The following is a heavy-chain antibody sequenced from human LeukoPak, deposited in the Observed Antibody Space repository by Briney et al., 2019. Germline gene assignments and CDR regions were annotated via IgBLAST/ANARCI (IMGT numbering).Heavy chain of an antibody. J-gene: IGHJ4*02. CDR1: GFTFSDRY. D-gene: IGHD3-10*01. V-gene: IGHV3-11*01. Sequence: KAGGSLRLSCAASGFTFSDRYMSWIRQAPGKGLEWLSFISDSGDPTYHADSVKGRFTISRDNAKDSLFLQMNSLRAEDTAVYYCARHKQRVRGADYWGQGTLVIVSS. CDR2: ISDSGDPT. CDR3: ARHKQRVRGADY.